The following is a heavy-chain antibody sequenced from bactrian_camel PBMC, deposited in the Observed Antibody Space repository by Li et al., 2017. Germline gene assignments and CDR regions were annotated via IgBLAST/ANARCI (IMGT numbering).Heavy chain of an antibody. CDR2: INGGGAST. J-gene: IGHJ4*01. CDR1: GFIFSSYG. D-gene: IGHD4*01. CDR3: ATEMATITTMLGYIY. Sequence: VQLVESGGGLVQPGGSLRLSCAASGFIFSSYGMSWVRQAPGKGLESVSYINGGGASTEYADSVKGRFTIPRDHAKNTVYLQINSLESEDTGLYYCATEMATITTMLGYIYWGQGTQVTVS. V-gene: IGHV3S40*01.